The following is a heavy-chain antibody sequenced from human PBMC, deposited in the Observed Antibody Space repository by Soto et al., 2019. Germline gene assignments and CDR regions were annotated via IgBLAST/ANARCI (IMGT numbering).Heavy chain of an antibody. Sequence: EVQLLESGGGLVQPGGSLRLSCAASGFIFSTYTMNWVRQAPGKGLEWVSAVLQTGSTTDYADSVKGRFTISRDNSQNMLYLQMNNLRVEDTAVYYCAKDFTPDGYWDFDYWGQGTLVTVSS. CDR1: GFIFSTYT. CDR2: VLQTGSTT. CDR3: AKDFTPDGYWDFDY. J-gene: IGHJ4*02. D-gene: IGHD4-17*01. V-gene: IGHV3-23*01.